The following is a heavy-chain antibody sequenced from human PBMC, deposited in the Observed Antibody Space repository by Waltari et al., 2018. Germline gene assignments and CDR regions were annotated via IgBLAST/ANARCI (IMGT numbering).Heavy chain of an antibody. D-gene: IGHD3-16*01. CDR3: ARRRTYYDYVWGSYSRVNWFDP. J-gene: IGHJ5*02. V-gene: IGHV4-34*01. Sequence: QVQLQQWGAGLLKPSETLSLTCAVYGGSFSGYYWSWIRQPPGKGLEWIGEINHSGSTNYNPSLKSRVTISVDTSKNQCSLKLSSVTAADTAVYYCARRRTYYDYVWGSYSRVNWFDPWGQGTLVTVSS. CDR2: INHSGST. CDR1: GGSFSGYY.